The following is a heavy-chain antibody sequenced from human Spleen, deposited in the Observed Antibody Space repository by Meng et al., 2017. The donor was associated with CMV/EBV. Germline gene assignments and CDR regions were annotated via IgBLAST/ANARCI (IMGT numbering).Heavy chain of an antibody. V-gene: IGHV3-7*01. CDR3: GRDMNV. CDR2: INQDASQK. J-gene: IGHJ6*02. Sequence: GGPLRLSCAGSGFHFGTYWMTWVRQAPGKALEWVSNINQDASQKNYVDSVEGRFTISRDNAKNSMYLQMNSLRAEDTAVYYCGRDMNVWGQGTTVTVSS. CDR1: GFHFGTYW.